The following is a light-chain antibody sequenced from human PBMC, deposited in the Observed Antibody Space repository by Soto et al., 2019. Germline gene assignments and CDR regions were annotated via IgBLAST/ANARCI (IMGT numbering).Light chain of an antibody. CDR3: SSYTSSIPYV. CDR2: EVS. Sequence: QSALTQPASVSGSAGQSITISCTGTSSDVGGYNYVSWYQQHPGKAPKLMIYEVSNRPSGVSNRFSGSKSGNTASLTISGLQAEDEADYYCSSYTSSIPYVFGTGTKVTVL. V-gene: IGLV2-14*01. CDR1: SSDVGGYNY. J-gene: IGLJ1*01.